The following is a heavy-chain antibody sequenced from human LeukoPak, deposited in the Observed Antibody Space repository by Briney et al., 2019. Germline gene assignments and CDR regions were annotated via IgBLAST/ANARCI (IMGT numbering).Heavy chain of an antibody. D-gene: IGHD3-10*01. CDR1: GFNFSGYA. V-gene: IGHV3-9*01. Sequence: GRSLRLSRAASGFNFSGYAKHWVRHAPGKGMEWVSGMNWNGGDIVYADSVKGRFTISRDNAKKWLYLQMKSVSAEDTAFYFCAKDGGAGCSDHWCPPDSWGQGTLVTVSS. CDR2: MNWNGGDI. CDR3: AKDGGAGCSDHWCPPDS. J-gene: IGHJ4*02.